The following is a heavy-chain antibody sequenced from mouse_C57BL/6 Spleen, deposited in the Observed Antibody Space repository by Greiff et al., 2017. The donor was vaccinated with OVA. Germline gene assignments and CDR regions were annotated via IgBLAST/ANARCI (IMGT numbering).Heavy chain of an antibody. CDR1: GYTFTDYN. Sequence: EVQLQQSGPELVKPGASVKMSCKASGYTFTDYNMHWVKQSHGKSLEWIGYINPNNGGTSYNQKFKGKATLTVNKSSSTAYMELRSLTSEESAVYYCARGEGITTDYFDYWGQGTTLTVSS. CDR2: INPNNGGT. V-gene: IGHV1-22*01. CDR3: ARGEGITTDYFDY. J-gene: IGHJ2*01. D-gene: IGHD1-1*01.